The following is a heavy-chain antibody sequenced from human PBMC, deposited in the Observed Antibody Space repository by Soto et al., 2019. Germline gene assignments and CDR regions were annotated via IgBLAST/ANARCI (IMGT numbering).Heavy chain of an antibody. CDR1: GGSISSGGYS. CDR3: ARAQPMGYCSGGSCYGWFDP. Sequence: KPSETLSLTCAVSGGSISSGGYSWSWIRQPPGKGLEWIGYIYHSGSTYYNPSLKSRVTISVDRSKNQFSLKLSSVTAADTAVYYCARAQPMGYCSGGSCYGWFDPWGQGTLVTVSS. CDR2: IYHSGST. J-gene: IGHJ5*02. V-gene: IGHV4-30-2*01. D-gene: IGHD2-15*01.